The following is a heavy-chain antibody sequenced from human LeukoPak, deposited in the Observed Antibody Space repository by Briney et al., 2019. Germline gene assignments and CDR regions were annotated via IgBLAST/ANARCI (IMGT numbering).Heavy chain of an antibody. V-gene: IGHV3-23*01. CDR3: AKVGSGYDFWSGDNFDY. Sequence: PGGSLRLSCAASGFTFSSYAMSWVRQAPGKGLEWGSAISGSGGSTYYADSVKGRFTISRDNTKNTLYLQMNSLRAEDTAVDYCAKVGSGYDFWSGDNFDYWGQGTLVTVSS. CDR1: GFTFSSYA. J-gene: IGHJ4*02. CDR2: ISGSGGST. D-gene: IGHD3-3*01.